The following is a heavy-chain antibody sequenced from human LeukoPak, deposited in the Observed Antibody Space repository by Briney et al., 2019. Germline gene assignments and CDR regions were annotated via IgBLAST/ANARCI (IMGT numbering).Heavy chain of an antibody. J-gene: IGHJ6*03. CDR1: GGTFSSYA. CDR3: ARALTANYYYYYYYMDV. V-gene: IGHV1-69*13. CDR2: IIPIFGTA. D-gene: IGHD7-27*01. Sequence: SVKVSCMASGGTFSSYAISWVRQAPGQGLEWMGGIIPIFGTANYAQKFQGRVTITADESTSTAYMELSSLRSEDTAVYYCARALTANYYYYYYYMDVWGKGTTVTVSS.